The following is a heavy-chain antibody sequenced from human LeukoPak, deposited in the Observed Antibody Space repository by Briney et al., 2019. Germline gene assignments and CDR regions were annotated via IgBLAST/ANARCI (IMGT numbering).Heavy chain of an antibody. J-gene: IGHJ3*02. D-gene: IGHD1-26*01. CDR1: GYTFTSYG. CDR3: ATSGRYFPSGDAFDI. Sequence: ASVKVSCKTSGYTFTSYGISWVRQAPGQGLEWMGWISVYNGNTNYAEKLQGRVTMTTDTSTNTAYMELTNLRPDDTAVYYCATSGRYFPSGDAFDIWGQGTLVTVSS. CDR2: ISVYNGNT. V-gene: IGHV1-18*01.